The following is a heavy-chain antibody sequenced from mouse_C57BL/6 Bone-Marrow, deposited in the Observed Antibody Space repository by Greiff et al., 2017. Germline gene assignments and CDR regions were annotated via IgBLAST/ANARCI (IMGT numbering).Heavy chain of an antibody. CDR2: ISSGGSYT. CDR1: GFTFSSYG. CDR3: ARQEGYGWFAY. J-gene: IGHJ3*01. D-gene: IGHD2-2*01. V-gene: IGHV5-6*01. Sequence: EVKVVESGGDLVKPGGSLKLSCAASGFTFSSYGMSWVRQTPDKRLEWVATISSGGSYTYYPDSVKGRFTISRDNAKNTLYLQMSSLKSEDTAMYYCARQEGYGWFAYWGQGTLVTVSA.